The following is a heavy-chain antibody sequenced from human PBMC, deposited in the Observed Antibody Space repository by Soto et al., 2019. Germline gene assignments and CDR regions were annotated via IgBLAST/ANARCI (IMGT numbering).Heavy chain of an antibody. J-gene: IGHJ4*02. V-gene: IGHV4-39*01. CDR2: IYYSGST. CDR3: TRHDPSGHSDY. CDR1: DGSISSSSYY. Sequence: SETLSLTCTVSDGSISSSSYYWGWIRQPPGKGLEWIGSIYYSGSTYYNPSLKSRVTISVDTSKNQFSLKLSSVTAADTAVYYCTRHDPSGHSDYWGQGTLVTVSS.